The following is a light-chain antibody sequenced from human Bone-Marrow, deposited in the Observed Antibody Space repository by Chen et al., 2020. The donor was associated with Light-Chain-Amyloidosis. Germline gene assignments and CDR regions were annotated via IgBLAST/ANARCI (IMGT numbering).Light chain of an antibody. CDR2: EVT. CDR3: SSYTITNTLV. Sequence: QSALTQPASVSGSPGPSITIPCTGTSSDVGGDNHVSWYQQHPDKAPKRMIYEVTNRPSWVPDRVSGATSDNTASLTISWLQTEDEADYFCSSYTITNTLVFGSGTRVTVL. V-gene: IGLV2-14*01. J-gene: IGLJ1*01. CDR1: SSDVGGDNH.